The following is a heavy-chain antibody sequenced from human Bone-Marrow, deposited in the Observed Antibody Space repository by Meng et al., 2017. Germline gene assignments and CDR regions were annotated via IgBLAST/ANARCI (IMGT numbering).Heavy chain of an antibody. J-gene: IGHJ5*02. CDR3: ARVGEYEFDP. CDR2: IIPIFGTA. CDR1: GYTFTSYG. V-gene: IGHV1-69*05. D-gene: IGHD2/OR15-2a*01. Sequence: QVQLVRSGAEVKKPGASVKVSCKASGYTFTSYGISWVRQAPGQGLEWMGGIIPIFGTANYAQKFQGRVTITTDESTSTAYMELSSLRSEDTAVYYCARVGEYEFDPWGQGTLVTVSS.